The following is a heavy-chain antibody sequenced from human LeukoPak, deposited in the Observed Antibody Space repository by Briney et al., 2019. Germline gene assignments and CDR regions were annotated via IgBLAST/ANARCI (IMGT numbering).Heavy chain of an antibody. Sequence: PSETLSLTCTVSGGSISSYYWSWIRQPPGKGLEWIGYIYYSGSTNYNPSFKSRVTISVDTSKNQFSLKLSSVTAADTAVYYCARRRGYSYGPFDYWGQGTLVTVSS. D-gene: IGHD5-18*01. CDR3: ARRRGYSYGPFDY. CDR2: IYYSGST. J-gene: IGHJ4*02. CDR1: GGSISSYY. V-gene: IGHV4-59*01.